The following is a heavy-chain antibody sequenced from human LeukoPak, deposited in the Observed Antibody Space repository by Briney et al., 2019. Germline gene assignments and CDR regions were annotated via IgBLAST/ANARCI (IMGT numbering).Heavy chain of an antibody. V-gene: IGHV1-46*01. J-gene: IGHJ4*02. CDR2: INPNGGVT. D-gene: IGHD3-10*01. CDR1: GYTFSDYF. CDR3: ARITMLRGVTNDY. Sequence: GASVKVSCKASGYTFSDYFVHWVRQAPGQGLEWVGLINPNGGVTHYAQKFQGRVTVTRDLSTNTVYMELSSLTSEDTALYYCARITMLRGVTNDYWGEGTLVTVSS.